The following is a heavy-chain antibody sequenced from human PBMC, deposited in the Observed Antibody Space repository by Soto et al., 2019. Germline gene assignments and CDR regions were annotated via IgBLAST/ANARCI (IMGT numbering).Heavy chain of an antibody. CDR2: ISGSGGST. CDR1: GFTFSSYA. D-gene: IGHD2-2*01. Sequence: PGGSLRLSCAASGFTFSSYAMSWVRQAPGKGLEWVSAISGSGGSTYYADSVKGRFTISRDNSKNTLYLQMNSLRAEDTAVYYCAKDLRVVTHIVVVPAAYYYYGMDVWGQGTTVTVSS. CDR3: AKDLRVVTHIVVVPAAYYYYGMDV. V-gene: IGHV3-23*01. J-gene: IGHJ6*02.